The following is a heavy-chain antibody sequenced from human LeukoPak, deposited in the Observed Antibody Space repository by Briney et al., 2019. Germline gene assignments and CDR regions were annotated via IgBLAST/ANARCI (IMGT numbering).Heavy chain of an antibody. V-gene: IGHV1-46*01. J-gene: IGHJ6*03. CDR3: ARDAAGGSYSYYYYYMDV. D-gene: IGHD1-26*01. CDR1: GYTFTSYY. Sequence: ASVKVSCKASGYTFTSYYMHWVRQAPGQGLEWMGIINPSGGSTSYAQKFQGRVTMTRDMSTSTVYMELSSLRSEDTAVYYCARDAAGGSYSYYYYYMDVWGKGTTVTVSS. CDR2: INPSGGST.